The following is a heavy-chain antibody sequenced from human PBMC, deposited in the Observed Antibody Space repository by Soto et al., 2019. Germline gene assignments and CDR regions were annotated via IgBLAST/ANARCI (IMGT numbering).Heavy chain of an antibody. CDR2: INPSGGST. V-gene: IGHV1-46*01. Sequence: ASVKVSCKASGYNFAKFYMSWVRQAPGQGLEWMGIINPSGGSTSYAQKFQGRVTMTRDTSTSTVYMELSSLRSEDTAVYYCAREGYYDSSGYYLRFDYWGQGTLVTVSS. J-gene: IGHJ4*02. D-gene: IGHD3-22*01. CDR3: AREGYYDSSGYYLRFDY. CDR1: GYNFAKFY.